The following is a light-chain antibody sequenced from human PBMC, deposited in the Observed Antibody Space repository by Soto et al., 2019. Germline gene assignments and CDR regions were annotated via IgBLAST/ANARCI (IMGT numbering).Light chain of an antibody. J-gene: IGLJ3*02. CDR2: GNS. CDR3: QSYDSSLSGWV. V-gene: IGLV1-40*01. CDR1: SSNIGAGYD. Sequence: QSVLTQPPSVSGAPGQRVTISCTGSSSNIGAGYDVHWYKQLPGTAPKLLIYGNSNRPSGVPDRFSGSKSGTSASLAITGLQAEDEADYYCQSYDSSLSGWVFGGGTQLTVL.